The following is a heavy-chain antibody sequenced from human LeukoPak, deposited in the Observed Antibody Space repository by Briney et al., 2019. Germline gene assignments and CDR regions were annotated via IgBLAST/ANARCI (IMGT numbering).Heavy chain of an antibody. Sequence: GGSLRLSCAASGFTFSSYAMSWVRQAPGKGLEWVSAISGSGGSTYYADSVKGRFTISRDNSKNTLYLQMNSLRAEHTAVYYCAKDHGGRGELLQDLYYFDYWGQGTLVTVSS. V-gene: IGHV3-23*01. D-gene: IGHD1-26*01. CDR1: GFTFSSYA. J-gene: IGHJ4*02. CDR2: ISGSGGST. CDR3: AKDHGGRGELLQDLYYFDY.